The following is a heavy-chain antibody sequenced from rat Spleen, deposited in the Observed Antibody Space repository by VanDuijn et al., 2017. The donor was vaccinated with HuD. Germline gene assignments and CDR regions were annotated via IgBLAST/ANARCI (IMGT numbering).Heavy chain of an antibody. CDR3: ARLQLPLDY. V-gene: IGHV5-25*01. CDR2: ISTSGGRT. Sequence: EVQLVESGGGLVQPGRSLKLSCAASGFTFSNYDMAWVRQAPTKGLEWVASISTSGGRTYYRDSVKDRFTVNRDNAKSTLYLQKDSLRSEDTATYYCARLQLPLDYWGQGVMVTVSS. J-gene: IGHJ2*01. CDR1: GFTFSNYD. D-gene: IGHD1-5*01.